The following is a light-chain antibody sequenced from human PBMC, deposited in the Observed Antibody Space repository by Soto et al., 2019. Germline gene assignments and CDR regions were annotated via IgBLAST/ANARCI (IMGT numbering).Light chain of an antibody. CDR2: EDT. J-gene: IGLJ3*02. CDR3: SSYAGSNNWAV. CDR1: SSDVGGYNY. Sequence: QSALTQPPSASGSPGQSVTISCTGTSSDVGGYNYVSWYQQHPGKAPKLIIYEDTKRPSGVPDRFTGSKSGNTASLTVSGLQAEDEADYDCSSYAGSNNWAVFGGGTKLTVL. V-gene: IGLV2-8*01.